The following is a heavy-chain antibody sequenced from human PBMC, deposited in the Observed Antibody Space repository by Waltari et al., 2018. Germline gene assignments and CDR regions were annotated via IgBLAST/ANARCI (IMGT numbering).Heavy chain of an antibody. CDR3: AREECGGDCSHPPLSYYYGMDV. J-gene: IGHJ6*02. D-gene: IGHD2-21*02. CDR2: IYYSGST. Sequence: QVQLQESGPGLVKPSETLSLTCTVSGGSVSSGRYSWRWIRQPPGKGLDWIGYIYYSGSTNYNPSLKSRVTISVDTSKNQFSLKLSSVTAADTAVYYCAREECGGDCSHPPLSYYYGMDVWGQGTTVTVSS. V-gene: IGHV4-61*01. CDR1: GGSVSSGRYS.